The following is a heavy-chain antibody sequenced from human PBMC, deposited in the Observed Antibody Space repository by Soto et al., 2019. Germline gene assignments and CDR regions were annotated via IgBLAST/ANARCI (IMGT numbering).Heavy chain of an antibody. CDR1: GGSISSSNW. CDR3: ARGGAAAGTNWFDP. V-gene: IGHV4-4*02. D-gene: IGHD6-13*01. Sequence: KPSETLSLTCAVSGGSISSSNWWSWVRQPPGKGLEWIGEIYHSGSTNYNPSLKSRVTISVDKSKNQFSLKLSSVTAADTAVYYCARGGAAAGTNWFDPWGQGTLVTVSS. CDR2: IYHSGST. J-gene: IGHJ5*02.